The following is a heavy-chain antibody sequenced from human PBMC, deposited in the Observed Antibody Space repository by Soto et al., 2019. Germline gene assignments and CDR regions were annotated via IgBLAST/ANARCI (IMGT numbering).Heavy chain of an antibody. D-gene: IGHD6-6*01. V-gene: IGHV4-59*12. J-gene: IGHJ6*02. CDR2: IYYSGST. Sequence: SETLSLTCTVSGGSISSYYWSWIRQPPGKGLEWIGYIYYSGSTYYNPSLKSRVTISVDTSKNQFSLKLSSVTAADTAVYYCAREGRGDSSSNPTYYYYYGMDVWGQGTTVTVSS. CDR3: AREGRGDSSSNPTYYYYYGMDV. CDR1: GGSISSYY.